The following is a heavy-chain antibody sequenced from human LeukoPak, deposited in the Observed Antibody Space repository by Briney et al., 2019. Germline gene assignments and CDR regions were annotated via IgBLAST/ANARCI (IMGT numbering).Heavy chain of an antibody. D-gene: IGHD3-3*01. V-gene: IGHV4-59*01. J-gene: IGHJ6*03. CDR1: GGSISSYY. CDR2: IYYSGST. Sequence: PSETLSLTRTVSGGSISSYYWSWIRQPPGKGLEWIGYIYYSGSTNYNPSLKSRVTISVDTSKNQFSLKLSSVTAADPAVYYCARFSLEWPIHHGGYYYYYYMDVWGKGTTVTVSS. CDR3: ARFSLEWPIHHGGYYYYYYMDV.